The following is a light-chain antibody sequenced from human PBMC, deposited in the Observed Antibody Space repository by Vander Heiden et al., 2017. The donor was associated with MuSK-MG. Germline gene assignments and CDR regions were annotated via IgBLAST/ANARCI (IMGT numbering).Light chain of an antibody. CDR2: DTS. CDR1: QDIDKY. V-gene: IGKV1-33*01. Sequence: DIQMTQSPSSLSASVGDRVTITCQASQDIDKYLNWFQQKPGKAPKLVIYDTSKLETGVPSRFSGSRSGTRFTFSISSLQPEDIATYYCQQDENFPPTFGPGTKVGIK. J-gene: IGKJ3*01. CDR3: QQDENFPPT.